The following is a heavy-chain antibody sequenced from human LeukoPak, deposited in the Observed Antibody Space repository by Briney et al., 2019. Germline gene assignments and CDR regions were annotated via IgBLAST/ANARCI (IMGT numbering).Heavy chain of an antibody. CDR3: AREPSTGVPDGKFSSDYYFDS. J-gene: IGHJ4*02. CDR2: INAGNGNT. D-gene: IGHD6-13*01. Sequence: ASLKLSCTASGYTFTNYGINWVRQAPGQRLEWMGWINAGNGNTKNSQKFQGRVTITRDTPASTAYMELSSLRSEDTAVYYCAREPSTGVPDGKFSSDYYFDSWGRGTLVTVSS. V-gene: IGHV1-3*01. CDR1: GYTFTNYG.